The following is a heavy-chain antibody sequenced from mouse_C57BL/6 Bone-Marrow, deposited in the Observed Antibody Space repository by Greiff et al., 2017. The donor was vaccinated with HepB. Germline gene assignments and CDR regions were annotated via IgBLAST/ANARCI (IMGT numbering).Heavy chain of an antibody. V-gene: IGHV1-72*01. Sequence: QVQLQQSGAELVKPGASVKLSCKASGYTFTSYWMHWVKQRPGRGLEWIGRIDPNSGGTKYNEKFKSKATLAVDKPSSTAYMQRSTLTSEDSAVYYGARWRVHYDGSSYFDYWGQGTTLTVSS. CDR3: ARWRVHYDGSSYFDY. CDR2: IDPNSGGT. D-gene: IGHD1-1*01. J-gene: IGHJ2*01. CDR1: GYTFTSYW.